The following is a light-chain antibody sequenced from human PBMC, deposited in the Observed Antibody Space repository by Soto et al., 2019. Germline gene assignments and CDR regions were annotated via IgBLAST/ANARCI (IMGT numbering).Light chain of an antibody. CDR1: QSIRTS. CDR3: QQRNVWPPIT. Sequence: EVVLKQSPATLSLSPCERATLSCSASQSIRTSLAWYQQRPGQAPRLVIFDASNRANGVPARFGGSGSGTDFTLTINSLEPEDFAVYYCQQRNVWPPITFGQGTRLENK. V-gene: IGKV3-11*01. J-gene: IGKJ5*01. CDR2: DAS.